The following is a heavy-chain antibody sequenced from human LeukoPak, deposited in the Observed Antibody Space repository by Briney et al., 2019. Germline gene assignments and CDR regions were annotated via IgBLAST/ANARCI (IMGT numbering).Heavy chain of an antibody. D-gene: IGHD6-13*01. CDR1: GFTVCSLW. CDR2: VSPEGDR. Sequence: PGGSLRLSCGASGFTVCSLWMHWVRHVPGKGLEWVSRVSPEGDRSYGKSMKGRFTISRDIVENTVVLQMNNLRVEDTALYHCVRVLTVMGSGWYGDAFDLWGQGTMVTVS. J-gene: IGHJ3*01. CDR3: VRVLTVMGSGWYGDAFDL. V-gene: IGHV3-74*01.